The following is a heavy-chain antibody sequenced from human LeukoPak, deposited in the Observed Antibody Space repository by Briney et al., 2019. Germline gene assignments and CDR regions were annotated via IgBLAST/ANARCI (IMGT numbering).Heavy chain of an antibody. CDR1: GGSISSYF. CDR3: ARVLDLSKRGLDAFDI. Sequence: PSETLSDTCTVSGGSISSYFWSWIRQPPGKGLEWIGYVYYSGSTNYNPSLKSRVTISVDKSKKQFSLKLSSATAADTAVYYCARVLDLSKRGLDAFDIWGQGTMVTVSS. V-gene: IGHV4-59*01. J-gene: IGHJ3*02. CDR2: VYYSGST. D-gene: IGHD3-16*01.